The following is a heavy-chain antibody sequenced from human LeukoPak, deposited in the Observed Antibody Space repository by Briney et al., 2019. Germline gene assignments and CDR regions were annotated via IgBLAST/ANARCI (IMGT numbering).Heavy chain of an antibody. CDR1: GGSISSYY. CDR2: IYYSGST. CDR3: ARRAERYSSSWYDY. D-gene: IGHD6-13*01. Sequence: SETLSLTCTVSGGSISSYYWSWIRQPPGKGLEWIGYIYYSGSTNYNPSLKSRVTISVDTSKNQFSLKLSSVTAADTDVYYCARRAERYSSSWYDYWGQGTLVTVSS. J-gene: IGHJ4*02. V-gene: IGHV4-59*08.